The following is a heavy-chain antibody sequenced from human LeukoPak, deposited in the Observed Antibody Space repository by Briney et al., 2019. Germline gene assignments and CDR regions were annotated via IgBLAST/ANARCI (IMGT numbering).Heavy chain of an antibody. Sequence: SETLSLTCTVSGGSISSHYWSWIRQPPGKGLEWIGYVYYSGRTNYSPSLKSRVTISLDTPKSQFSLRLTSVTAADTAVYYCARAPTGSFYYGMDVWGQGTTVTVSS. CDR2: VYYSGRT. V-gene: IGHV4-59*11. J-gene: IGHJ6*02. D-gene: IGHD1-26*01. CDR3: ARAPTGSFYYGMDV. CDR1: GGSISSHY.